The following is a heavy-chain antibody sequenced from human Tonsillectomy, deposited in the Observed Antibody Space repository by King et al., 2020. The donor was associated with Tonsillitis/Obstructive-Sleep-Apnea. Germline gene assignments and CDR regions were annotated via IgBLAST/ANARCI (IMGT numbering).Heavy chain of an antibody. CDR2: FDPEDGET. J-gene: IGHJ5*02. V-gene: IGHV1-24*01. Sequence: QLVQSGAEVKKPGASVKVSCKVSGYTLTELSMHWVRQAPGKGLEWMGGFDPEDGETIYAQTFQGRVTMTEDTSTDTAYMELSSLRSEDTAVYYCATDWVGPSRPAAIRWGWFDPWGQGTLVTVSS. D-gene: IGHD2-2*02. CDR1: GYTLTELS. CDR3: ATDWVGPSRPAAIRWGWFDP.